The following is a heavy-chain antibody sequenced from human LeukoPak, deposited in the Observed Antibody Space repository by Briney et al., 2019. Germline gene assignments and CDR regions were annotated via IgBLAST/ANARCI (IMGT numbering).Heavy chain of an antibody. CDR1: GGSISSYY. D-gene: IGHD3-3*01. CDR2: IYYSGST. J-gene: IGHJ4*02. Sequence: PSETLSLTCTVSGGSISSYYWSWIRQPPGKRLEWIGHIYYSGSTNYNPSLKSRVTISVDTSKNQFSLKLSFVTAADTAVYYCASRSSIWSGYQDTLYYFDSWGQGTLVTVSS. CDR3: ASRSSIWSGYQDTLYYFDS. V-gene: IGHV4-59*01.